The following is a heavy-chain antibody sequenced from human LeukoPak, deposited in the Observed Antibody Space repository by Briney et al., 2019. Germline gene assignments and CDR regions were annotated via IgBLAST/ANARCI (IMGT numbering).Heavy chain of an antibody. V-gene: IGHV4-4*02. CDR1: GCSIGGPNW. Sequence: PSETVSLTGAVYGCSIGGPNWLSWVRQPPGEGLEWIGEISPGGHINYNPSLRSRVSISVDKSKYLLSLKVGSVTAGDTAVYYCATLGIQLRNFDDWGQGILVTVSS. D-gene: IGHD1-1*01. CDR3: ATLGIQLRNFDD. CDR2: ISPGGHI. J-gene: IGHJ4*02.